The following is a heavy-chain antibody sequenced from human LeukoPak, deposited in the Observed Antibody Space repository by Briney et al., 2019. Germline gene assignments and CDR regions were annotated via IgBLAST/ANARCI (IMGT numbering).Heavy chain of an antibody. CDR3: ARSIMITFGGVIPHYFDY. D-gene: IGHD3-16*02. Sequence: PSQTLSLTCTVSGVSISSYFWSWVRQPAGKGLEWIGRIYSSGSTKYNPSLQSRVTMSLDKSKKQLSLNLGSVTAADTAVYYCARSIMITFGGVIPHYFDYWGQGTLVTVSS. V-gene: IGHV4-4*07. CDR2: IYSSGST. J-gene: IGHJ4*02. CDR1: GVSISSYF.